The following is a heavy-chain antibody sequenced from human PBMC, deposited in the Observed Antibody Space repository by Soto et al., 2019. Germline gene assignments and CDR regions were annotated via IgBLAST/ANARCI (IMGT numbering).Heavy chain of an antibody. D-gene: IGHD1-7*01. CDR3: ARDRGNGRNYERNYYYYGMDV. CDR1: GDSVSSNSAA. V-gene: IGHV6-1*01. CDR2: TYYRSKWYN. Sequence: PSPTLSLTCAISGDSVSSNSAAWNWIRQSPSRGLEWLGRTYYRSKWYNDYAVSVKSRITINPDTSKNQFSLQLNSVTPEDTAVYYCARDRGNGRNYERNYYYYGMDVWGQGTTVTVSS. J-gene: IGHJ6*02.